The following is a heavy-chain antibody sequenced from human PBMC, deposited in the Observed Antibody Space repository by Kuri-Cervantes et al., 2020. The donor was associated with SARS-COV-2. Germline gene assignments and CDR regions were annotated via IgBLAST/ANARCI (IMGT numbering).Heavy chain of an antibody. CDR2: ISYDGSNK. CDR1: GFTFSSYA. D-gene: IGHD3-10*01. Sequence: GGSLRLSCAASGFTFSSYAMSWVRQAPGKGLEWVAVISYDGSNKYYADSVKGRFTISRDNSKDTLYLQMNSLRAEDTAVYYCARGSYYYGSDDAFDIWGQGTMVTVSS. V-gene: IGHV3-30*01. CDR3: ARGSYYYGSDDAFDI. J-gene: IGHJ3*02.